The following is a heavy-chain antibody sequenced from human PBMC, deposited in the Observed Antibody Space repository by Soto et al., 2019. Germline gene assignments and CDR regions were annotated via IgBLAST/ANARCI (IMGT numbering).Heavy chain of an antibody. CDR2: ISGSGGST. D-gene: IGHD6-6*01. Sequence: PGGSLRLSCAASGFTFSSYAMSWVRQAPGKGLEWVSAISGSGGSTYYADSVKGRFTISRDNSKNTLYLQMNSLRAEDTAVYYCAKSGRIAARRPDYFDYWCQGTLVPVSS. V-gene: IGHV3-23*01. CDR1: GFTFSSYA. J-gene: IGHJ4*02. CDR3: AKSGRIAARRPDYFDY.